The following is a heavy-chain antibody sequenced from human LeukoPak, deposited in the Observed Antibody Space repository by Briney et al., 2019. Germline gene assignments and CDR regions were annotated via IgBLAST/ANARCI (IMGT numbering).Heavy chain of an antibody. CDR3: ARKTEDPYYYYMDV. D-gene: IGHD1-14*01. Sequence: SETLSLTCTVSGGSISSYYWSWIRQPPGKGLEWIGYIYYSGSTNYNPSLKSRVTISVDTSKNQFSLKLSSVTAADTAVYYCARKTEDPYYYYMDVWGKGTTVTVSS. CDR2: IYYSGST. J-gene: IGHJ6*03. V-gene: IGHV4-59*01. CDR1: GGSISSYY.